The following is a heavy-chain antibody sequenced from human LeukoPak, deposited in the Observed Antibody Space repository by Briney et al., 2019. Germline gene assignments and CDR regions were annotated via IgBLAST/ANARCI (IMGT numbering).Heavy chain of an antibody. D-gene: IGHD1-26*01. CDR3: ARRMMGATRYLEY. Sequence: PGGSLRLSCAASGFIFSSYSMNWVRQAPAKGLEGVSYISSSSSTIYYADSVKGRFTISRDNAKNSLYLQMNSLRAEDTAFYCCARRMMGATRYLEYWPQGTPVTVFS. V-gene: IGHV3-48*01. J-gene: IGHJ4*02. CDR1: GFIFSSYS. CDR2: ISSSSSTI.